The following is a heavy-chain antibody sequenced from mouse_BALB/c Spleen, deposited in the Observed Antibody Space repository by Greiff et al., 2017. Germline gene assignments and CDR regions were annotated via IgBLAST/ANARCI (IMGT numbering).Heavy chain of an antibody. Sequence: EVKLQESGAELVKPGASVKLSCKASGYTFTSYYMHWVKQRPEQGLEWIGWIDPENGNTIYDPKFQGKASITADTSSNTAYLQLSSLTSEDTAVYYCARGLRQDFDYWGQGTTLTVSS. J-gene: IGHJ2*01. V-gene: IGHV14-1*02. CDR3: ARGLRQDFDY. CDR2: IDPENGNT. CDR1: GYTFTSYY. D-gene: IGHD2-2*01.